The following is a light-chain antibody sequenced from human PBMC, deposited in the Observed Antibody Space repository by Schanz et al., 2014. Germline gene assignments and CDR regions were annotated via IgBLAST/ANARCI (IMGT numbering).Light chain of an antibody. CDR2: DVS. V-gene: IGLV2-14*01. J-gene: IGLJ3*02. CDR3: SSFTSTNTWV. Sequence: QSALTQPASVSGSPGQSITISCTGTSSDVGGYNYVSWYQQHPGKAPKLMIYDVSDRPSGVSNRFSGSKSGNTASLTISGLQAEDESDYYCSSFTSTNTWVFGRGTKLTVL. CDR1: SSDVGGYNY.